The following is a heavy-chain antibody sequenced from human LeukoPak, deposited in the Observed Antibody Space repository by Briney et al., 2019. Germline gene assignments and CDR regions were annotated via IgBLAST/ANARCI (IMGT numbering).Heavy chain of an antibody. CDR2: ISCSGGTT. CDR3: AKAKHGYGSGSYSKVTFDY. J-gene: IGHJ4*02. V-gene: IGHV3-23*01. D-gene: IGHD3-10*01. Sequence: GGTLRLSCAASGFTFSSYDMNWVRQAPGKGLEWVSAISCSGGTTYYADSVKGRFTISRDNSKNTLYLQMNSLRAEDTAVYYCAKAKHGYGSGSYSKVTFDYWGQGTLVTVSS. CDR1: GFTFSSYD.